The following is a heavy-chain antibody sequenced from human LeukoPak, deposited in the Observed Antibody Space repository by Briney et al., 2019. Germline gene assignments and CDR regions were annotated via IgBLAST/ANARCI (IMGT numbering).Heavy chain of an antibody. CDR3: ARDSSFPYYYYGMDV. Sequence: SETLSLTCAVYGGSFSGYYWSWIRQPPGKGLEWIGEINHSGSTNYNPSLKSRVTMSVDTSKNQFSLKLSSVTAADTAVYYCARDSSFPYYYYGMDVWGQGTTVTVSS. J-gene: IGHJ6*02. V-gene: IGHV4-34*01. CDR1: GGSFSGYY. D-gene: IGHD2-15*01. CDR2: INHSGST.